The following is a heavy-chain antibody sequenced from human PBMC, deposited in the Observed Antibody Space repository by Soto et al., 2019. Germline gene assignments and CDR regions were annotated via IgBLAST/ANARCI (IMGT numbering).Heavy chain of an antibody. CDR1: GGSISSSNW. CDR3: AREGGYCSSTSCYIQYYYYYGMDV. J-gene: IGHJ6*02. Sequence: SETLSLTLAVSGGSISSSNWRSWVRQPPGKGLERIGEIYHSGSTNYNPSLKSRVTIAVDKSKNQFSLKLSSVTAADTAVYYCAREGGYCSSTSCYIQYYYYYGMDVWGQGTTVSASS. D-gene: IGHD2-2*02. V-gene: IGHV4-4*02. CDR2: IYHSGST.